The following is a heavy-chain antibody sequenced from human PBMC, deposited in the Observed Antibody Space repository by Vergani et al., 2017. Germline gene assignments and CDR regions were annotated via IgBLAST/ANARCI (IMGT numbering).Heavy chain of an antibody. V-gene: IGHV1-46*01. D-gene: IGHD2-15*01. Sequence: VQLLESGGGLVQPGGSLRLSCAASGFTFTSYYMHWVRQATGQGLEWMGIINPSGGSTSYAQKFQGRVTMTRDTSTSTVYMELSSLRSEDTAVYYCARDANYAYYGMDVWGQGTTVTVSS. CDR2: INPSGGST. J-gene: IGHJ6*02. CDR1: GFTFTSYY. CDR3: ARDANYAYYGMDV.